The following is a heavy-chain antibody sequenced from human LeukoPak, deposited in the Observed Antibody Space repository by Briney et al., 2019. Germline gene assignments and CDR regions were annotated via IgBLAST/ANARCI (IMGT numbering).Heavy chain of an antibody. Sequence: PSGTLSLTCSVSGGSISNNNWWSWVRQSPGKGLEWIGNIYHSGTTHYNPSLKSRATISVDKSKNQFSLKLNSVTAADTAVHYCAIKPPSGWFGTGWLDPWGQGTLVTVSS. CDR2: IYHSGTT. J-gene: IGHJ5*02. CDR1: GGSISNNNW. V-gene: IGHV4-4*02. D-gene: IGHD3-10*01. CDR3: AIKPPSGWFGTGWLDP.